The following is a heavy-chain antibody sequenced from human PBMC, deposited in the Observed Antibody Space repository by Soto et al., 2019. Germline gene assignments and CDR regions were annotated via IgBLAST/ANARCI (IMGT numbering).Heavy chain of an antibody. D-gene: IGHD3-22*01. CDR2: IVPIFGAA. Sequence: SVKVSCKASGCTFINYAITWVRQAPGQGLEWMGGIVPIFGAANYAQKFQGRVTITADKPTSTAYMELSGLRSEDTAVYYCARDYYDSTGHDKYSHYGMAVWGQGTTVTVSS. CDR3: ARDYYDSTGHDKYSHYGMAV. CDR1: GCTFINYA. J-gene: IGHJ6*02. V-gene: IGHV1-69*06.